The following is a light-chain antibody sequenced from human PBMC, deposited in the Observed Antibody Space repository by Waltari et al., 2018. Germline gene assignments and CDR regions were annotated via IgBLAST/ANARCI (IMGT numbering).Light chain of an antibody. Sequence: QSVLTQPPSASGTPGQTVTLPCSGIRPNVGSNTAHCFPQVPGTAPKPPSYSNNQRPSGVPDRFSGSKSGPSASLAISVLQSEDEADYYCAAWDDSLNAYVFGTGTQVPVL. CDR1: RPNVGSNT. CDR3: AAWDDSLNAYV. V-gene: IGLV1-44*01. J-gene: IGLJ1*01. CDR2: SNN.